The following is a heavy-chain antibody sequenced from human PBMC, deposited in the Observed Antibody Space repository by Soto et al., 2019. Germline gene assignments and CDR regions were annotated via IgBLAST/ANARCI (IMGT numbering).Heavy chain of an antibody. J-gene: IGHJ4*02. V-gene: IGHV1-69*01. CDR1: GGTFISYA. CDR2: IIPVFGTA. Sequence: QVQLVQSGAEVKKPGSSVKVSCKASGGTFISYAISWVRQAPGRGLEWMGGIIPVFGTANYTQKFQGRVTVTADESTSTAYMELSRLRSEDTALYYCARGRVTKNLTAFDYWGQGTLVTVSS. D-gene: IGHD4-17*01. CDR3: ARGRVTKNLTAFDY.